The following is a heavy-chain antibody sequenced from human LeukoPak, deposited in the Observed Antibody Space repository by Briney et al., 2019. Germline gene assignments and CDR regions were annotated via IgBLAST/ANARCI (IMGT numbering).Heavy chain of an antibody. CDR2: ISYDGSNK. CDR1: GFTFSSYA. Sequence: PGGSLRLSCAASGFTFSSYAMHWVRQAPGKGLEWVAVISYDGSNKYYADSVKGRFTISRDNSKNTLYLQMNSLRAEDTAVYYCARDPPGTYSSYDNYFDYWGQGTLVTVSS. J-gene: IGHJ4*02. V-gene: IGHV3-30-3*01. CDR3: ARDPPGTYSSYDNYFDY. D-gene: IGHD5-12*01.